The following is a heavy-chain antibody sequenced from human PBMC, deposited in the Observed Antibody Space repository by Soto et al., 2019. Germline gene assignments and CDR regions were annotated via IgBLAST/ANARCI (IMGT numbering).Heavy chain of an antibody. V-gene: IGHV4-59*11. CDR1: GDSLKNHY. CDR3: ARSSMVTVDYLDF. J-gene: IGHJ4*02. D-gene: IGHD5-18*01. CDR2: IYDSGST. Sequence: PSETLSLTCSVSGDSLKNHYWAWIRHSPGKGLEWIGNIYDSGSTNYSPALKSRVSLSVDTSKNLFSLKMNSVTAADTAVYYCARSSMVTVDYLDFWGQGTVVTVSS.